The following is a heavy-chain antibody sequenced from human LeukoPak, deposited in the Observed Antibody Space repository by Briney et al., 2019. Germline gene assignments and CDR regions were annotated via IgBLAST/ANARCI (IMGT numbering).Heavy chain of an antibody. Sequence: SVKVSCKASGGTFSSYAISWVRQAPGQGLEWMGGIIPIFGTANYAQKFQGRVTITADESTSTAYMELRSLRSDDTAVYYCARVDEDGFDYWGQGTLVTVSS. CDR3: ARVDEDGFDY. CDR1: GGTFSSYA. CDR2: IIPIFGTA. V-gene: IGHV1-69*13. J-gene: IGHJ4*02.